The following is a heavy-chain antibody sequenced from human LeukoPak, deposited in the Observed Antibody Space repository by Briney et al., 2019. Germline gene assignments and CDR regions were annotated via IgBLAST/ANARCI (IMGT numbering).Heavy chain of an antibody. V-gene: IGHV3-23*01. Sequence: GGSLRLSCAASGFTFRSYAMSWVRQAPGKGLEWVSAISGSGGSTYYADSVKGRFTISRDNSKNTLYLQMNSLRAEDTAVYYCAKDRVPSRDYYGSGSLDYWGQGTLVTVSS. CDR3: AKDRVPSRDYYGSGSLDY. CDR2: ISGSGGST. J-gene: IGHJ4*02. CDR1: GFTFRSYA. D-gene: IGHD3-10*01.